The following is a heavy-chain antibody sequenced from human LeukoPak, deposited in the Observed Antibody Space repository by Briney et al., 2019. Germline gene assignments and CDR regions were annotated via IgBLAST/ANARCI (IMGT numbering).Heavy chain of an antibody. J-gene: IGHJ3*02. CDR1: GGSISSYY. D-gene: IGHD3-10*01. Sequence: SETLSLTCTVSGGSISSYYWSWIRQPAAKRLEWIGRIYTSGSTNYNPSLKSRVTMSVDTSKNQFSLKLSSVTAADTAVYYCAREGYYYGSGSYFAFDIWGQGTMVTVSS. V-gene: IGHV4-4*07. CDR2: IYTSGST. CDR3: AREGYYYGSGSYFAFDI.